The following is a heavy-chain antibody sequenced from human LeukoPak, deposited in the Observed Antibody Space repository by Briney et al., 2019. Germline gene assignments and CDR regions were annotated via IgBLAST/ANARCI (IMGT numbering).Heavy chain of an antibody. CDR3: AHRAAYGDYVALFDY. Sequence: SGPTLVKPTQTLTLTCTFSRFSLSTSGVGVGWIRQPPGKALEWLALIYWDDDKRYSPSLKSRLTITKDASKNQVVLTMTNMDPVDTATYYCAHRAAYGDYVALFDYWGQGTLVTVSS. D-gene: IGHD4-17*01. CDR2: IYWDDDK. V-gene: IGHV2-5*02. CDR1: RFSLSTSGVG. J-gene: IGHJ4*02.